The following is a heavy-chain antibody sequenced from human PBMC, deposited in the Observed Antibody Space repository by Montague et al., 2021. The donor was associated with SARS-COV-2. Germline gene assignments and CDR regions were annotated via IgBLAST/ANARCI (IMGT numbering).Heavy chain of an antibody. Sequence: SLRLSCAVSGFTFSNYWMRWVRQAPGKGLEWVSRTNSDGRSTTYADSVKGRFTISRDNAKNTLFLQINSLRGEDTAVYYCVREVGMVVARTLGRLDPWGQGTLVTVSS. V-gene: IGHV3-74*01. CDR2: TNSDGRST. CDR1: GFTFSNYW. D-gene: IGHD6-19*01. J-gene: IGHJ5*02. CDR3: VREVGMVVARTLGRLDP.